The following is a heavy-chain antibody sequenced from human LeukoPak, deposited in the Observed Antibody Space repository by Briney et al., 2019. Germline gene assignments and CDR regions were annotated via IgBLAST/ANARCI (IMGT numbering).Heavy chain of an antibody. CDR2: ISGDGART. CDR1: AFPFSTYV. D-gene: IGHD1-14*01. V-gene: IGHV3-23*01. J-gene: IGHJ4*02. CDR3: AKGGLTTPLHY. Sequence: GGSLRLSCAASAFPFSTYVMSWVRQAPGGGLEWISSISGDGARTYYTNSVKGRFTISRDNPKITLFLQVNSLRVEDTAVYYCAKGGLTTPLHYWGQGTLVTVSS.